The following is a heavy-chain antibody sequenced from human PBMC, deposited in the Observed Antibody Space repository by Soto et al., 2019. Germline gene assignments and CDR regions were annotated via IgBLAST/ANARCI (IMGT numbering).Heavy chain of an antibody. CDR2: IYYSGST. Sequence: SETLSLTCTVSGGSISSSSYYWGWIRQPPGKGLEWIGSIYYSGSTYYNPSLKSRVTISVDTSKNQFSLKLSSVTAADTAVYYCARAIVVVPAAHLLFDPWGQGTLVTVSS. CDR3: ARAIVVVPAAHLLFDP. J-gene: IGHJ5*02. D-gene: IGHD2-2*01. CDR1: GGSISSSSYY. V-gene: IGHV4-39*01.